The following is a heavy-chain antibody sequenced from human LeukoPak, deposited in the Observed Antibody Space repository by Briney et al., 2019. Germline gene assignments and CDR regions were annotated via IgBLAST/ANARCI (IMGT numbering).Heavy chain of an antibody. V-gene: IGHV4-34*01. CDR1: GGSFSGYY. Sequence: SETLSLTCAVYGGSFSGYYWSWIRQPPGNGLEWIGEINHSGSTNYNPSLKSRVTISVDTSKNQFSLKLSSVTAADTAVYYCARGFPLSDILTGYYPTNWFDPWGQGTLVTVSS. D-gene: IGHD3-9*01. CDR2: INHSGST. CDR3: ARGFPLSDILTGYYPTNWFDP. J-gene: IGHJ5*02.